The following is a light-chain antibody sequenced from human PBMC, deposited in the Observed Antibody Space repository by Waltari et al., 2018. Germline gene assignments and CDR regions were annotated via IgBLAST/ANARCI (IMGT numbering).Light chain of an antibody. Sequence: QSVLTKPPSASGAPGQRVTISCSGGNSNIGSNYLFWYQQLPGTAPKLLIYRNDQRPSGVPDRFSVSKSGTSASLAITGLRSEDEAEYYCAAWDDSLNSRVFGGGTKLTVL. J-gene: IGLJ3*02. V-gene: IGLV1-47*01. CDR3: AAWDDSLNSRV. CDR2: RND. CDR1: NSNIGSNY.